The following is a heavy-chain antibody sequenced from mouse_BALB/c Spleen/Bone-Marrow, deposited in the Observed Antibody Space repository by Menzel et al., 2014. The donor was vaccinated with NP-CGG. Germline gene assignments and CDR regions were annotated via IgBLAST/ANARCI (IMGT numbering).Heavy chain of an antibody. CDR3: ARSIEYRPLTY. CDR1: GYSFTGYN. J-gene: IGHJ3*01. D-gene: IGHD2-14*01. CDR2: IDPYYGGI. V-gene: IGHV1-39*01. Sequence: LVESGPELEKPGASVKISCKASGYSFTGYNMNWVKQTNGKSLGWIGNIDPYYGGISYNQKFKDKATLTVDKSSSTAYMQLKSLTSEDSAVYYCARSIEYRPLTYWGQGTLVTVSA.